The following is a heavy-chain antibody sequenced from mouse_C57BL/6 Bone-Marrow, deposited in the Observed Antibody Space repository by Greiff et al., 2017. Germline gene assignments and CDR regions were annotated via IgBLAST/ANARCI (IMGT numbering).Heavy chain of an antibody. CDR2: IYPTSGRT. J-gene: IGHJ2*01. V-gene: IGHV1-55*01. D-gene: IGHD4-1*01. Sequence: VQLQQPGAELVKPGASVKMSCKASGYTFTSYWITWVKQRPGQGLEWIGDIYPTSGRTNYNEKFKSKAILTVDTSSITASMQLSSLTSEDSAVFYCARSGPLGRSFDYWGQGTTLTVSS. CDR1: GYTFTSYW. CDR3: ARSGPLGRSFDY.